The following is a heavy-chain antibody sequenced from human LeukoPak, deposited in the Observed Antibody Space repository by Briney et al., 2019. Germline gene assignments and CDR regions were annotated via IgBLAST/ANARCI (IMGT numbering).Heavy chain of an antibody. CDR2: IYTSGST. V-gene: IGHV4-4*09. CDR3: ARRAVAENYFDY. CDR1: GGSISSYY. Sequence: PSETLSLTCTASGGSISSYYWSWIRQPPGKGLEWIGYIYTSGSTNYNPSLKSRVTISVDTSKNQFSLKLSSVTAADTAVYYCARRAVAENYFDYWGQGTLVTVSS. J-gene: IGHJ4*02. D-gene: IGHD6-19*01.